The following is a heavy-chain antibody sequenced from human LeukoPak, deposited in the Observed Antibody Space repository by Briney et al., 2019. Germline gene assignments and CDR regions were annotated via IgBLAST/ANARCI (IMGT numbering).Heavy chain of an antibody. V-gene: IGHV1-2*02. CDR1: GHTFTGYY. CDR2: INPNSGGT. J-gene: IGHJ5*02. CDR3: AREVEVVTGGPNWFDP. Sequence: ASVKVSCKASGHTFTGYYMHWVRQAPGQGLEWMGWINPNSGGTNYAQKLQGRVTMTTDTSTNTAYMELRSLRSDDTAVYYCAREVEVVTGGPNWFDPWGQGTLVTVSS. D-gene: IGHD4-23*01.